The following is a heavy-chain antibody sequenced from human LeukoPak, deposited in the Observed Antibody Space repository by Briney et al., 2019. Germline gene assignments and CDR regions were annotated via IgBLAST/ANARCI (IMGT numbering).Heavy chain of an antibody. V-gene: IGHV3-23*01. CDR1: GFTFSNYA. J-gene: IGHJ1*01. D-gene: IGHD4-17*01. CDR2: IRGSGAGT. Sequence: GGSLRLSCAASGFTFSNYAMIWVRQAPGKGLEWVSAIRGSGAGTHYADSVKGRFTISRDNSRNILYLQMNRLRGEDTALYYCGRDPNGDYIGAFEFQRWGQGTLVYVSS. CDR3: GRDPNGDYIGAFEFQR.